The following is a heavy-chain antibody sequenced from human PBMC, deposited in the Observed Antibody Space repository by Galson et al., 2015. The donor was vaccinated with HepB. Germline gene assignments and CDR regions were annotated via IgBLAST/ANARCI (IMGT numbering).Heavy chain of an antibody. CDR1: GFTFSSYA. CDR2: ISASGGST. J-gene: IGHJ3*01. Sequence: SLRLSCAASGFTFSSYAMTWVRQAPGKGLEWVSSISASGGSTYYADSVKGRFSISRDNSKKEVHLQMSSLGAEDTALYYCAKDLNGWLHSDAFNVWGQGTMVTVSS. V-gene: IGHV3-23*01. D-gene: IGHD5-24*01. CDR3: AKDLNGWLHSDAFNV.